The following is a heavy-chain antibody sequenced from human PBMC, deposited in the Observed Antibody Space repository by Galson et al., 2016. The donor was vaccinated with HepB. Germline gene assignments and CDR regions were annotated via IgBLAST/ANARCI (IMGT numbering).Heavy chain of an antibody. Sequence: LRLSCAASGFTFSGSAMHWVRQASGKGLEWVGRIRSKANSYATAYAASVKGRSTISRDDSKNTAYLQMNSLKAEDTAVYYCTRPKTTAIGGRSDYWGQGTLVTVSS. D-gene: IGHD2-21*02. CDR3: TRPKTTAIGGRSDY. CDR1: GFTFSGSA. J-gene: IGHJ4*02. V-gene: IGHV3-73*01. CDR2: IRSKANSYAT.